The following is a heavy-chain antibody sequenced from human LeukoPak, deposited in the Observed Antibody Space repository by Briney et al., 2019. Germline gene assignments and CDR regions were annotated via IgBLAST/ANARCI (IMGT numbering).Heavy chain of an antibody. Sequence: PGGSLRLSCAASGFTFSSSAMSWVRQAPGKGLEWVSSISGSGSGGSTYYADSVKGRFTISRDNSKNTLYLQMNSLRSEDTAVYYCARSMVRGVMPLGYWGQGTLVTVSS. CDR1: GFTFSSSA. CDR3: ARSMVRGVMPLGY. D-gene: IGHD3-10*01. V-gene: IGHV3-23*01. CDR2: ISGSGSGGST. J-gene: IGHJ4*02.